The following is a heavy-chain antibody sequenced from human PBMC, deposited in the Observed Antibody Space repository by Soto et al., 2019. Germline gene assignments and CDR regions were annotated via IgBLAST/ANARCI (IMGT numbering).Heavy chain of an antibody. D-gene: IGHD3-22*01. CDR2: IDPSDSPT. Sequence: GESLKISCNGSGYSFAGYWITWVRQKPGKGLEWMGRIDPSDSPTYYSPSFRGHVTISVTKSITTVFLQWSSLRASDTAMYYCARQIYDSDTGPNFQYYFDSWGQGTPVTVSS. J-gene: IGHJ4*02. CDR3: ARQIYDSDTGPNFQYYFDS. V-gene: IGHV5-10-1*01. CDR1: GYSFAGYW.